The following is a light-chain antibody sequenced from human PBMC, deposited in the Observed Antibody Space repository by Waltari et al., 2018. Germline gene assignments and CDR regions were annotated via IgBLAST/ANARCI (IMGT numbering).Light chain of an antibody. CDR3: CSYVGRNIWV. V-gene: IGLV2-23*02. Sequence: QSALTQPASVSGSPGQSITISCTGTSRYGGFYNLVSWYQQHQDKAPKRLVYEVIERPSGVANRFSGSKSGNTASLTISGLQAEDEADYYCCSYVGRNIWVFGGGTKVTVL. J-gene: IGLJ3*02. CDR2: EVI. CDR1: SRYGGFYNL.